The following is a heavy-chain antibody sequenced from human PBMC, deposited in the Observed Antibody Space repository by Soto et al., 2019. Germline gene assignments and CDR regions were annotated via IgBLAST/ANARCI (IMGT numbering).Heavy chain of an antibody. J-gene: IGHJ6*02. D-gene: IGHD3-3*01. Sequence: EVQLLESGGGLVQPGESLILSCVASGFTFSTFAMTRVRQAPGKGLEWVSSFSGRDGSIYYADSVKGRFSISRDNSKNTLYLQMNSLRAEDTATYYCVKDWSGNKCPCMVVWGQGTTVTVSS. CDR1: GFTFSTFA. CDR3: VKDWSGNKCPCMVV. CDR2: FSGRDGSI. V-gene: IGHV3-23*01.